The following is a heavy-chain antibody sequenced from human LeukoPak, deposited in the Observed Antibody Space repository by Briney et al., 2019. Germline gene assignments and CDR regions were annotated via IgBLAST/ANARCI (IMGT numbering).Heavy chain of an antibody. CDR3: ARGAYGDK. J-gene: IGHJ4*02. CDR2: ISTQSGNT. Sequence: ASVTVSCKASGYTLTSYGINWMRQAPGQGLEWMGWISTQSGNTNYARKVQGRLTLTTDRSTNTAYMELRSLRSDDTAVYYCARGAYGDKWGQGTMVTVSS. V-gene: IGHV1-18*01. CDR1: GYTLTSYG. D-gene: IGHD4-17*01.